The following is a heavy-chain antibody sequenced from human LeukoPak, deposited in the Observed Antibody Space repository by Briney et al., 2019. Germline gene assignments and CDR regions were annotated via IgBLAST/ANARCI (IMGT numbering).Heavy chain of an antibody. Sequence: GASVKVSCKASGYTFTSYYMHWVRQAPGQGLEWMGIINPSGGSTSYAQKFQGRVTMTRDTSTSTVYMELSSLRSEDTAVYYCARETGKPQLSHDAFDIWGQGTMVTVSS. CDR3: ARETGKPQLSHDAFDI. CDR2: INPSGGST. CDR1: GYTFTSYY. V-gene: IGHV1-46*01. D-gene: IGHD2-2*01. J-gene: IGHJ3*02.